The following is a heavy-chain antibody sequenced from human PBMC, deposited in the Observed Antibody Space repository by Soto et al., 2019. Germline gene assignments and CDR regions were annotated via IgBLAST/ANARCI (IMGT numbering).Heavy chain of an antibody. Sequence: GGSLRLSCAASGFTFSDYYMSWIRQAPGKGLEWVSYISSSGSTIYYADSVKGRFTISRDNAKNSLYLQMNSLRAGDTAVYYCARDLGYDFLSDYYGMDVWGQGTTVTVSS. CDR2: ISSSGSTI. J-gene: IGHJ6*02. V-gene: IGHV3-11*01. CDR3: ARDLGYDFLSDYYGMDV. D-gene: IGHD3-3*01. CDR1: GFTFSDYY.